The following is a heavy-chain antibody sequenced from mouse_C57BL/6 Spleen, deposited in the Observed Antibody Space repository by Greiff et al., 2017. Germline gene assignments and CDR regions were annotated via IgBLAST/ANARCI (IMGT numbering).Heavy chain of an antibody. V-gene: IGHV1-53*01. Sequence: VQLQQPGTELVKPGASVKLSCKASGYTFTSYWMHWVKQRPGQGLEWIGNINPSNGGTNYNEKFKSKATLTVDKSSSTAYMQLSSLTSEDSAVYYCARGDITTVRYFDVWGTGTTVTVSS. CDR3: ARGDITTVRYFDV. CDR1: GYTFTSYW. J-gene: IGHJ1*03. D-gene: IGHD1-1*01. CDR2: INPSNGGT.